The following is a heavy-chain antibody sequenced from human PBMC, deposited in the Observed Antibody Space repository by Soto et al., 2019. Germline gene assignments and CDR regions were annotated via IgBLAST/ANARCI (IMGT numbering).Heavy chain of an antibody. Sequence: EERLSESGGGLIQPGGSLRLSCAASGFRFSRYALSWVRQAPGKGLEWVSESSSDGGRTSYPDSVRGRFIISRDRSKETVYLQMNTVRLEDTAVYFCARERVLSSIPQRYFDLGGRGTLVTVSS. CDR1: GFRFSRYA. CDR2: SSSDGGRT. CDR3: ARERVLSSIPQRYFDL. V-gene: IGHV3-23*01. J-gene: IGHJ2*01. D-gene: IGHD2-21*02.